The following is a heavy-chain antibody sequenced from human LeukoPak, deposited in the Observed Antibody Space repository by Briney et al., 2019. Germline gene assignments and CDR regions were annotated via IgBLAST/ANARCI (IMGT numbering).Heavy chain of an antibody. V-gene: IGHV3-49*04. J-gene: IGHJ4*02. D-gene: IGHD5-18*01. CDR1: GFTFGDYA. CDR2: IRSKAYGGTT. CDR3: TRAGGYSYGDFDY. Sequence: RTGGSLRLSCTASGFTFGDYAMSWVRQAPGKGLEWVGFIRSKAYGGTTEYAASVKGRFTISRDDSKSIAYLQMNTLKTQDPGVDYPTRAGGYSYGDFDYWGQGTLVTVSS.